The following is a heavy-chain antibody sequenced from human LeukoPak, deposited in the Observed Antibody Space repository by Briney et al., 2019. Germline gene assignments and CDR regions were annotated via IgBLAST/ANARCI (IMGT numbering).Heavy chain of an antibody. CDR1: GGSISSGSYY. J-gene: IGHJ4*02. V-gene: IGHV4-61*02. CDR3: AREYRGGVTSGTPKYYFDY. D-gene: IGHD2-21*01. Sequence: SETLSLTCTVSGGSISSGSYYWSWIRQPAGTGLEWIGRIYTSGSTNYNPSLKSRVTMSVDTSKNQFSLKLSSVTAADTAVYSCAREYRGGVTSGTPKYYFDYWGQGTLVTVSS. CDR2: IYTSGST.